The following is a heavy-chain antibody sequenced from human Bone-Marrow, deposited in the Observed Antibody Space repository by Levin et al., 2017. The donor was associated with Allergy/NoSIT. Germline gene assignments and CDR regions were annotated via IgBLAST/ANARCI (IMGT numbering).Heavy chain of an antibody. Sequence: SQTLSLTCTVSGGSISSGGYYWSWIRQHPERGLEWIGYIYYSGSTYYNPSLKSRVTVSVDPPKNQFSLKLSSVTAADTAVYYCARDTYGSGTQPSIERADIWGQGTMVTVSS. CDR2: IYYSGST. J-gene: IGHJ3*02. D-gene: IGHD3-10*01. CDR1: GGSISSGGYY. CDR3: ARDTYGSGTQPSIERADI. V-gene: IGHV4-31*03.